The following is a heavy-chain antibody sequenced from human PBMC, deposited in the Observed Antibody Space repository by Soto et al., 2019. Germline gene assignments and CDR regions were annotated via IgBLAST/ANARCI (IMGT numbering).Heavy chain of an antibody. CDR3: ARGGDHIHSGYDLNGFDP. J-gene: IGHJ5*02. D-gene: IGHD5-12*01. Sequence: GGSLRLSCAASGFTFSSYSMNWVRQAPGKGLEWVSSISSSSSYIYYADSVKGRFTISRDNAKNSLYLQMNSLRAEDTAVYCCARGGDHIHSGYDLNGFDPWGQGTLVTVSS. V-gene: IGHV3-21*01. CDR1: GFTFSSYS. CDR2: ISSSSSYI.